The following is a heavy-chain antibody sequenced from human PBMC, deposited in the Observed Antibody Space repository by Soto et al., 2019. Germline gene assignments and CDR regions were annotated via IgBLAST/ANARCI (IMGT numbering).Heavy chain of an antibody. V-gene: IGHV4-31*03. J-gene: IGHJ6*02. Sequence: SETLSLTCTVSGGSISRGGYYWSWIRQNPGRGLEWIGYTYNSVSTYYNPSLKSRVTISVDTSKNQFSLKLSSVTAADTAVYYCARVSGIYYYGMDVWGQGTTVTVSS. CDR2: TYNSVST. D-gene: IGHD3-10*01. CDR1: GGSISRGGYY. CDR3: ARVSGIYYYGMDV.